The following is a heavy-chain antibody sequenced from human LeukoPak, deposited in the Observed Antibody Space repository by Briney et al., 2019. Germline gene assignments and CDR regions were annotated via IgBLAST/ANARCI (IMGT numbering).Heavy chain of an antibody. Sequence: SETLSLTCTVSGASISGHYWIWIRQPPGKGLEYIGQIHYSGSPNYNPSLESRITISVDSSKNQFSLKVRSVTAADTAVYYCAKFGVNFNLEVWGQGTTVTVSS. CDR2: IHYSGSP. V-gene: IGHV4-59*11. CDR1: GASISGHY. J-gene: IGHJ6*02. D-gene: IGHD1-20*01. CDR3: AKFGVNFNLEV.